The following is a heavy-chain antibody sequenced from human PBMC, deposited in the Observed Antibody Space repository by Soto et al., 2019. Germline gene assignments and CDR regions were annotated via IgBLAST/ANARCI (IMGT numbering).Heavy chain of an antibody. CDR1: GGSFSGYY. CDR2: INHSGST. V-gene: IGHV4-34*01. J-gene: IGHJ5*02. Sequence: SETLSLTSAVYGGSFSGYYWCWIRQPPGKGLEWIGEINHSGSTNYNPSLKSRVTISVDTSKNQFSLKLSSVTAADTAVYYCATRLRWYNWFDPWGQGTLVTVSS. CDR3: ATRLRWYNWFDP. D-gene: IGHD4-17*01.